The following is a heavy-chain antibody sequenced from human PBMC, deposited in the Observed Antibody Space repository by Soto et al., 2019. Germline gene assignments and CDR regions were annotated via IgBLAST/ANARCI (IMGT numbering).Heavy chain of an antibody. CDR1: GGSITNNY. J-gene: IGHJ3*02. CDR3: TTEAYDNSGSLAFDI. V-gene: IGHV4-59*08. Sequence: SETLSLTCTVPGGSITNNYYSCFRQPPGKGLEWIGYIFHTGTTSYNPSLKSRVTLSVDTSQSQFSLKLNSVTAADTAVYYCTTEAYDNSGSLAFDIWGPGTLVT. D-gene: IGHD3-22*01. CDR2: IFHTGTT.